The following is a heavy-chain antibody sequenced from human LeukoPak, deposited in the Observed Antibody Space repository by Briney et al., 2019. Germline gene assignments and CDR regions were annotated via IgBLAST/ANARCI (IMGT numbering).Heavy chain of an antibody. D-gene: IGHD2/OR15-2a*01. J-gene: IGHJ4*02. V-gene: IGHV4-59*08. CDR3: ARTLGTTYRYTLDY. CDR2: IYYSGST. CDR1: GGSITGYY. Sequence: SETLSLTCTVSGGSITGYYWSWMRQPPGKGLEWIGYIYYSGSTTYNPSLKSRVTISVDTAKNLFSLKLTSVTAADTAVYYCARTLGTTYRYTLDYWGQGTLLTVSS.